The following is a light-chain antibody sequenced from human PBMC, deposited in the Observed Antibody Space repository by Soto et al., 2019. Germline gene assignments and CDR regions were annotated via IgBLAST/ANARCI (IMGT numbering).Light chain of an antibody. CDR1: QSVLYSSNNKNY. CDR2: WAS. CDR3: QQYYSTHGYT. V-gene: IGKV4-1*01. Sequence: DIVMTQPPDSLAVSLGERATINCKSSQSVLYSSNNKNYLAWYQQKPGQPPKLLIYWASTRESGVPDRFSGSGSGTDFTLTISSLQAEDVAVYYCQQYYSTHGYTFGQGTKLEIK. J-gene: IGKJ2*01.